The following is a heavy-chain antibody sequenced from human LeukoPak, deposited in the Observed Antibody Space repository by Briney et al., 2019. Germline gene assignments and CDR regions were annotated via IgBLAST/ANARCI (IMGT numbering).Heavy chain of an antibody. J-gene: IGHJ4*02. CDR3: ARGASRSFDY. V-gene: IGHV1-8*02. Sequence: GASVKVSCKASGYTFTVYDINWVRQASGQGLEWMGWMNPNSGNTGYAQKFQGRVTMTRDTSTSTAYMELSSLRSEDTAVYYCARGASRSFDYWGQGTLVTVSS. CDR2: MNPNSGNT. CDR1: GYTFTVYD.